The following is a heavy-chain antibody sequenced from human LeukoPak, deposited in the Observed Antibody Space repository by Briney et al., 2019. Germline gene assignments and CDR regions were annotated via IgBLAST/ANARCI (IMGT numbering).Heavy chain of an antibody. V-gene: IGHV3-7*01. D-gene: IGHD3-22*01. J-gene: IGHJ4*02. CDR1: GFTFSSYW. CDR3: ARDFYDTSGYYYDY. CDR2: IKEDGSEK. Sequence: PGGSLRLSCAASGFTFSSYWMTWVRQAPGKGLEWVANIKEDGSEKYYVDSVKGRFTISRDNAKNSLYLRMNSLRAEDTAVYYCARDFYDTSGYYYDYWGQGTLVTVSS.